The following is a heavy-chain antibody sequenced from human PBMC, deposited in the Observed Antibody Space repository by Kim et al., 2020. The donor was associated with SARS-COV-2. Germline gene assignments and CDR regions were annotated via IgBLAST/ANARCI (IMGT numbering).Heavy chain of an antibody. CDR3: ARLSFLYYYMDV. J-gene: IGHJ6*03. V-gene: IGHV4-39*01. CDR2: IFYSGST. CDR1: GDSISRSRYY. Sequence: SETLSLTCTVSGDSISRSRYYWGWIRQPPGKEREWIASIFYSGSTYYNPSLKSRVTISVDTSKNQVSLKLSSVTAADTAVYYCARLSFLYYYMDVWGKGTTVTVSS.